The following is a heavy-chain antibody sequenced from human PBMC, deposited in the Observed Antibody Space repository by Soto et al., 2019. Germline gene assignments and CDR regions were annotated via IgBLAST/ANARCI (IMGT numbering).Heavy chain of an antibody. D-gene: IGHD2-21*02. V-gene: IGHV4-59*01. CDR2: IYYSGST. Sequence: PSETLSLTCTVSGGSISSYYWSWIRQPPGKGLEWIGYIYYSGSTNYNPSLKSRVTISVDTSKNQFSLKLSSVTAADTAVYYCARVTRVVVTGAIDNWFDPWGQGTLVTSPQ. J-gene: IGHJ5*02. CDR3: ARVTRVVVTGAIDNWFDP. CDR1: GGSISSYY.